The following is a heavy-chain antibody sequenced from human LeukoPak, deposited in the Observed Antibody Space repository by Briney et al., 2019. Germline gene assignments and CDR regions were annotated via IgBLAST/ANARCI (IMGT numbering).Heavy chain of an antibody. D-gene: IGHD3-22*01. Sequence: PGGSLRLSCAASGFTFSSYAMHWVRQAPGKGLEWVAVISYDGSNKYYADSVKGRFTISRDNPKNTLYLQMNGLRAEDTAVYFCAKRGVVIRVILVGFHKEAYYFDSWGQGALVTVSS. J-gene: IGHJ4*02. CDR3: AKRGVVIRVILVGFHKEAYYFDS. CDR2: ISYDGSNK. CDR1: GFTFSSYA. V-gene: IGHV3-30*07.